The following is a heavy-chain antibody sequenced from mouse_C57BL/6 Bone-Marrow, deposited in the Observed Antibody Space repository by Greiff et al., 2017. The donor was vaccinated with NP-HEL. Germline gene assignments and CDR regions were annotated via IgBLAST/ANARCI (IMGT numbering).Heavy chain of an antibody. Sequence: QVQLQQSGAELVRPGTSVKVSCKASGYAFTNYLIEWVKQRPGQGLEWIGVINPGSGGTNYNEKFKGKATLTADKSSTTAYMQLSSLTSEDSAVYFCARSAGTQGAYWGQGTLVTVSA. J-gene: IGHJ3*01. D-gene: IGHD3-3*01. CDR2: INPGSGGT. CDR3: ARSAGTQGAY. V-gene: IGHV1-54*01. CDR1: GYAFTNYL.